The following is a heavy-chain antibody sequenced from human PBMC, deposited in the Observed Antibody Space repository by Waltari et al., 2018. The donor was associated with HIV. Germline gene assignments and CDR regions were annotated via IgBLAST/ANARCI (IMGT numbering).Heavy chain of an antibody. J-gene: IGHJ4*02. Sequence: EVQLVESGGGLAKTGGARRLPCAACGFASGGYAMNWVRQAPGKGLEWIAYISRSSDYIYYADSVKGRFIISRDNAKNSVFLDMNNMRDVDTAVYYCTATVTTRGTFDYWGQGTMVPVS. CDR2: ISRSSDYI. D-gene: IGHD4-17*01. V-gene: IGHV3-21*06. CDR1: GFASGGYA. CDR3: TATVTTRGTFDY.